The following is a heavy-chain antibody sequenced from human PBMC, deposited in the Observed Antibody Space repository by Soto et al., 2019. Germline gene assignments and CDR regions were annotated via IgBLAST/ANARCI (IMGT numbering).Heavy chain of an antibody. V-gene: IGHV3-9*01. CDR3: AKDIRSISDLYGMDV. CDR1: GFTLDDYA. D-gene: IGHD2-2*01. Sequence: SLLLSCAPFGFTLDDYAMAWLRQAPGKGLEWVSGISSNSANIGYADSVKGRFTISRDNAKNSLYLQMNSLRAEDAALYYCAKDIRSISDLYGMDVWGQGTTVTGSS. J-gene: IGHJ6*02. CDR2: ISSNSANI.